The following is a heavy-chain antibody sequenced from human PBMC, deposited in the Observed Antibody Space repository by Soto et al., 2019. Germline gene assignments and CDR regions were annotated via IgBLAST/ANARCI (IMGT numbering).Heavy chain of an antibody. CDR2: ISSSSATT. V-gene: IGHV3-11*01. J-gene: IGHJ4*02. Sequence: QVQLVESGGGLVKPGGSLRLSCAASGFTFSDYYMSWIRQAPGRGLEWVSYISSSSATTYYADSVKGRFTSSRDNAKNSLYLQMNSLRAEDTAVYYCARIGRDGYKFDYWGQGTLVTVSS. CDR3: ARIGRDGYKFDY. CDR1: GFTFSDYY. D-gene: IGHD5-12*01.